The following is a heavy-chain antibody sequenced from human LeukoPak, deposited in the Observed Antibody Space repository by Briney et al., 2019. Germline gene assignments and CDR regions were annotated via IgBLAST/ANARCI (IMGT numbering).Heavy chain of an antibody. J-gene: IGHJ3*02. CDR3: AREQQLADYDAFDI. V-gene: IGHV4-59*01. Sequence: SETLSLTCTVSGGSISSYYWSWIRQPPGKGLEWIGYIYYSGSTNYNPSLKSRVTILVDTSKNQFSLKLSSVTAADTAVYYCAREQQLADYDAFDIWGQGTMVTVSS. D-gene: IGHD6-13*01. CDR2: IYYSGST. CDR1: GGSISSYY.